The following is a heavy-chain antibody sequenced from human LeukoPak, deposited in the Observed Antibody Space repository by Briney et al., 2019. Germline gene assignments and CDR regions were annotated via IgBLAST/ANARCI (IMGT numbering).Heavy chain of an antibody. J-gene: IGHJ4*02. D-gene: IGHD5-18*01. V-gene: IGHV4-59*01. CDR3: ARDRGYSYGYGYFDY. Sequence: SETLSLTCSVSGAPISDYDWSWIRQPPGKGLECIGYIYYSGSTNYNPSLKSRVTISVDTSKNQFSLKLSSVTAADTAVYYCARDRGYSYGYGYFDYWGQGTLVTVSS. CDR2: IYYSGST. CDR1: GAPISDYD.